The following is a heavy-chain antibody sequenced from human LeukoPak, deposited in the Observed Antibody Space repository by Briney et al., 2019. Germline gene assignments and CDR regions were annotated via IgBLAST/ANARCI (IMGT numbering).Heavy chain of an antibody. CDR3: AREGWRYYFDY. CDR2: IKQDGSEK. V-gene: IGHV3-7*01. CDR1: GFTFSSYW. Sequence: GSLRLSCAASGFTFSSYWMSWVRQAPGKGLEWVANIKQDGSEKYYVDSVKGRFTISRDNAKNSLYLQMNSLRAEDTVVYYCAREGWRYYFDYWGQGTLVTVSS. D-gene: IGHD3-3*01. J-gene: IGHJ4*02.